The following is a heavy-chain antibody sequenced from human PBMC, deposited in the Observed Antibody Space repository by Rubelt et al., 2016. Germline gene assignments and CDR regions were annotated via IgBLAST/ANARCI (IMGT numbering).Heavy chain of an antibody. CDR1: GYTFTDYY. CDR2: FNPNSGGT. V-gene: IGHV1-2*02. D-gene: IGHD3-10*01. CDR3: ARQVDGSIDY. J-gene: IGHJ4*02. Sequence: QVQLVQSGAEVKKPGASVKVSCKASGYTFTDYYMHWVRQAPGQGLEWMGWFNPNSGGTEYAQNFQGRVTMTRDTSISTAYMELSRLRSDDTAVYYCARQVDGSIDYWGQGTLVTVSS.